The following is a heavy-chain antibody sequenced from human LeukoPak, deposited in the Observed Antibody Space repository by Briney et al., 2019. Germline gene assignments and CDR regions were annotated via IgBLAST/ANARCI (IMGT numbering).Heavy chain of an antibody. D-gene: IGHD6-19*01. CDR3: ARHTAVTGTDY. CDR2: INYSGST. CDR1: GGSISRYY. Sequence: PSETLSLTCTVSGGSISRYYWSWIRQPPGKGLEWIGYINYSGSTNYNPSLKSRVTISVDTSKNQFSLKLSSVTAADTAVYYCARHTAVTGTDYWGQGTLVTVSS. V-gene: IGHV4-59*08. J-gene: IGHJ4*02.